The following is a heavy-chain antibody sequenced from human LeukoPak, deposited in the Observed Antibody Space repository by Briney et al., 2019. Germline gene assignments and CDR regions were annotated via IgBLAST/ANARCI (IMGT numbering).Heavy chain of an antibody. CDR3: AKSGGVTIFRGGFEC. V-gene: IGHV3-23*01. J-gene: IGHJ4*02. CDR2: ISGSGGST. CDR1: GFTFSSYG. D-gene: IGHD3-9*01. Sequence: GGSLRLSCAASGFTFSSYGMSWVRQAPGKGLEWASAISGSGGSTYYADSVKGRFTISRDNSKNTLWLQMNSLRAEDTAVYYCAKSGGVTIFRGGFECWGQGTLVTVSS.